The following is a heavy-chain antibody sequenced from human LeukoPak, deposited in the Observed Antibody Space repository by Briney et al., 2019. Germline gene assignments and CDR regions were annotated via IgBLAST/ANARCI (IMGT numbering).Heavy chain of an antibody. D-gene: IGHD3-16*02. CDR2: IIPIFGTA. J-gene: IGHJ5*02. CDR1: GGTFSSYA. CDR3: ARDWRRGYDYVWGSYRVNWFDP. V-gene: IGHV1-69*13. Sequence: SVKVSCKASGGTFSSYAISWVRQAPGQGLEWMGGIIPIFGTANYAQKFQGRVTITADESTSTAYMELSSLRSEDTAVYYCARDWRRGYDYVWGSYRVNWFDPWGQGTLVTVSS.